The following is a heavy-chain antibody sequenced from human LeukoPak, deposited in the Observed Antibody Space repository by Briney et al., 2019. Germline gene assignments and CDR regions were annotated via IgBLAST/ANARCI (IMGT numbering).Heavy chain of an antibody. CDR1: GYTFTSYD. Sequence: GASVKVSCKASGYTFTSYDINWVRQAPGQGLEWMGGIIPIFGTANYAQKFQGRVTITTDESTSTAYMELSSLRSEDTAVYYCARALGSGKEEDVWGQGTTVTVSS. D-gene: IGHD3-10*01. CDR3: ARALGSGKEEDV. J-gene: IGHJ6*02. V-gene: IGHV1-69*05. CDR2: IIPIFGTA.